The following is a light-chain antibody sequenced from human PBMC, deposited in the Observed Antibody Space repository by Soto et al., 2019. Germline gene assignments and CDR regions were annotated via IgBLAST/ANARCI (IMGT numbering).Light chain of an antibody. V-gene: IGLV1-47*01. CDR2: RNN. Sequence: QAVVTQPPSASGTPGQRVTISCSGSSSNIGSNYVYWYQQLPGTAPKLLIYRNNQRPSGVPDRFSGSKSGTSASLAISGLLSEDEADYYCAAWDDSLSGPVFGGGTQLTVL. CDR3: AAWDDSLSGPV. CDR1: SSNIGSNY. J-gene: IGLJ7*01.